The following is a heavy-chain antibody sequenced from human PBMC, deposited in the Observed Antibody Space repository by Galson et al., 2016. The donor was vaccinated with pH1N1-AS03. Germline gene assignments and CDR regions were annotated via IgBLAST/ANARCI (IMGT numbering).Heavy chain of an antibody. CDR3: ARDRHYYDYIWGTYRYDWYFDL. CDR2: IWHDGSEK. D-gene: IGHD3-16*02. V-gene: IGHV3-33*01. J-gene: IGHJ2*01. CDR1: AFNFTYYA. Sequence: SLRLSCATSAFNFTYYAIHWVRQTPGKGLEWVAVIWHDGSEKYYADSVKGRFTISRDNSKNTLYLQMNSLRAEDTAVYYCARDRHYYDYIWGTYRYDWYFDLWGRGTLVTVSS.